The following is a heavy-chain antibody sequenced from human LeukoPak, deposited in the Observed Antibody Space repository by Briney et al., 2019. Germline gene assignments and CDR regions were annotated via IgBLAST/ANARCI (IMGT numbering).Heavy chain of an antibody. V-gene: IGHV1-2*02. CDR2: INPNNGGT. D-gene: IGHD5-12*01. Sequence: ASVKVSCKASGDTFSDYYAHWVRQAPGQGLEGMGWINPNNGGTNYAQKFQGRVTMTRDTSISTACMELSRLRSDDTAVYYCAIRTLGLLRKGGAMDVWGKGTTVTVSS. CDR1: GDTFSDYY. CDR3: AIRTLGLLRKGGAMDV. J-gene: IGHJ6*03.